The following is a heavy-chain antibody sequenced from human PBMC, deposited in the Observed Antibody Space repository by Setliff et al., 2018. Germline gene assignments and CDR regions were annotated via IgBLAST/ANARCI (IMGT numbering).Heavy chain of an antibody. CDR1: GFTFGSYW. CDR2: IHQDGSER. D-gene: IGHD3-10*01. J-gene: IGHJ4*02. Sequence: GSLRLSCAASGFTFGSYWMTWVRQAPEKGLEWVANIHQDGSERHYVDSVKGRFTISRDNAKNSLFLQMNILEVEDMAVYYCARGSIRGDFAYGLRYFDYWGLGTLVTVSS. CDR3: ARGSIRGDFAYGLRYFDY. V-gene: IGHV3-7*03.